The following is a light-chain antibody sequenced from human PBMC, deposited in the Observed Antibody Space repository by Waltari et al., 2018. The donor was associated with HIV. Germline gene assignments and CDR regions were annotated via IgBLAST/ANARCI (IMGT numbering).Light chain of an antibody. V-gene: IGLV2-14*01. J-gene: IGLJ2*01. CDR1: ISDVGGYDF. Sequence: QSALTQPASVSGSPGQSITISCTGTISDVGGYDFVSWYQLHSGKAPKLMIYESSNRPPGVSNRSSGSKSGNTASLTISGLQAEDEADYYCSSYTSSSSPVQFGGGTKLTVL. CDR2: ESS. CDR3: SSYTSSSSPVQ.